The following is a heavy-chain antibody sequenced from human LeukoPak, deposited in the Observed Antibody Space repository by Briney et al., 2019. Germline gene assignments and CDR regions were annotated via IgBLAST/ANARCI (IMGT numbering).Heavy chain of an antibody. Sequence: PGGSLRLSCAASGFTVSSNYMSWVRQAPGKGLEWVSVVYSGGSTYYADSVKGRFTISRDNSQNTLYLQMNSLRADDTAVYYCARRAGAYSHPYDYWGQGTLVTVSS. CDR1: GFTVSSNY. V-gene: IGHV3-66*04. J-gene: IGHJ4*02. D-gene: IGHD4/OR15-4a*01. CDR3: ARRAGAYSHPYDY. CDR2: VYSGGST.